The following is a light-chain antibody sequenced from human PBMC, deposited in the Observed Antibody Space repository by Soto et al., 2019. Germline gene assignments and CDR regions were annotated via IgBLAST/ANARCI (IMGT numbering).Light chain of an antibody. CDR3: SSYTSSSTLVV. V-gene: IGLV2-14*01. J-gene: IGLJ1*01. CDR1: SSDVGGYNY. Sequence: SVLTQPASVSGSPGQSITLSCTGTSSDVGGYNYVSWYQQHPGKAPKLMIYDVSNRPSGVSYRFSGSKSGNTASLTISGLQAEDEADYFCSSYTSSSTLVVFGTGTKVTVL. CDR2: DVS.